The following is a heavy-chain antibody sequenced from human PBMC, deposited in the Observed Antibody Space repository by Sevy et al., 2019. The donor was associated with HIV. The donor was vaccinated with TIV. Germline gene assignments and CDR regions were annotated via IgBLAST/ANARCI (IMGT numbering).Heavy chain of an antibody. D-gene: IGHD3-3*01. CDR1: GGSIRSYDYY. V-gene: IGHV4-39*01. Sequence: SETLSLTCSVSGGSIRSYDYYWGWIRQPPGRGLEWIGIVSYSGNTYSTPSLKSRVSMSVDTSKNEFSLKLTSVTVADTAVYYGARHVLLGSKYDYWSGRYGSGSYYFDYWGQGTLVTVSS. J-gene: IGHJ4*02. CDR3: ARHVLLGSKYDYWSGRYGSGSYYFDY. CDR2: VSYSGNT.